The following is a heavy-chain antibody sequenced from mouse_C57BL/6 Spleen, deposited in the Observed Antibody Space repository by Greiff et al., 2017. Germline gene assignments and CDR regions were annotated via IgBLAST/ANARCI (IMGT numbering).Heavy chain of an antibody. CDR2: IYPSDSET. D-gene: IGHD2-4*01. J-gene: IGHJ3*01. CDR3: ARPGDYDSAWFAY. CDR1: GYTFTSYW. V-gene: IGHV1-61*01. Sequence: QVQLKPPGAELVRPGSSVKLSCKASGYTFTSYWMDWVKQRPGQGLEWIGNIYPSDSETHYNQKFKDKATLTVDKSSSTAYMQLSSLTSEDSAVYYCARPGDYDSAWFAYWGQGTLVTVSA.